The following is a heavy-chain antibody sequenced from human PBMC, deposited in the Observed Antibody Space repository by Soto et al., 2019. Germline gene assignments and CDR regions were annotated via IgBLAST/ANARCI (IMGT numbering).Heavy chain of an antibody. CDR2: INSDGSST. CDR1: GFTFSSYW. D-gene: IGHD6-19*01. J-gene: IGHJ6*02. V-gene: IGHV3-74*01. Sequence: EVQLVESGGGLVQPGGSLRLSCAASGFTFSSYWMHWVRQAPGKGLVWVSRINSDGSSTSYADSVKGRFTISRDNAENALYLQLNSLRAEDTAVYYCARDRFVLSYRSGWYVNYYYGMDVWGQGTTVTV. CDR3: ARDRFVLSYRSGWYVNYYYGMDV.